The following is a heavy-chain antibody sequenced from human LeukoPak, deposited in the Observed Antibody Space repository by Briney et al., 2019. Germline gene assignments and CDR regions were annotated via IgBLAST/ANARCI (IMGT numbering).Heavy chain of an antibody. CDR1: EGTFSSYA. J-gene: IGHJ4*02. CDR3: ARDGRGRGGYNYYYFDY. Sequence: GSSVKVSCKASEGTFSSYAISWVRQAPGQGLEWMGGIIPIFGTANYAQKFQGRVTITADESTSTAYMELSSLRSEDTAVYYCARDGRGRGGYNYYYFDYWGQGTLVTVSS. CDR2: IIPIFGTA. V-gene: IGHV1-69*01. D-gene: IGHD5-24*01.